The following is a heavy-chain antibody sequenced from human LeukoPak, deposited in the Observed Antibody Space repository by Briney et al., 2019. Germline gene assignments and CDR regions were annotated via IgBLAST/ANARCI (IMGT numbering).Heavy chain of an antibody. CDR2: ISFDGSDK. J-gene: IGHJ4*02. V-gene: IGHV3-30*18. D-gene: IGHD5-18*01. Sequence: GGSLRLSCAASGFTFSSCGMQWVRQAPGKGLEWVAVISFDGSDKYYADSVKGRFTISRDNSKNTLYLQMNSLRAEDTAVYYCAKGHQWGYGYYFDYWGQGALVTVSS. CDR1: GFTFSSCG. CDR3: AKGHQWGYGYYFDY.